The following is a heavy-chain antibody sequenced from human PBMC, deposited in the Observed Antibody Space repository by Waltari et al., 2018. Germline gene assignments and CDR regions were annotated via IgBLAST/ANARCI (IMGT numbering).Heavy chain of an antibody. CDR2: INSDGSST. V-gene: IGHV3-74*01. CDR3: VRDSSGTY. CDR1: GFTFSSHW. J-gene: IGHJ4*02. Sequence: EVQLVESGGGLVQPGGSLRLSCAASGFTFSSHWMYWVRQTPGKGLVWVSGINSDGSSTSYADSVKGRVTISRGNAKNTLYLQMNSLRAEDTAVYYCVRDSSGTYWGQGTQVTVSS. D-gene: IGHD3-22*01.